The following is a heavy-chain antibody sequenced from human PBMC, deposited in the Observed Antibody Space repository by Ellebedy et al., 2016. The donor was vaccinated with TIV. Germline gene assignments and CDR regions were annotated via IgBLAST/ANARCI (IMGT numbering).Heavy chain of an antibody. Sequence: PGGSLRLSCSASGFSFSTNAMHWVRQAPGKGLTYVSAINSNGDTTDYADSVQGRFTISRDNSKNTVYLQMSVLTTEDTAVYYCVTGLLMSIPYWGQGTLVTVSS. CDR1: GFSFSTNA. D-gene: IGHD2-2*02. J-gene: IGHJ4*01. CDR2: INSNGDTT. V-gene: IGHV3-64D*09. CDR3: VTGLLMSIPY.